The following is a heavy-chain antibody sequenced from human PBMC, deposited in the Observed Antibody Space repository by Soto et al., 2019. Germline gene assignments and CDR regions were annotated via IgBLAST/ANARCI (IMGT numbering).Heavy chain of an antibody. D-gene: IGHD6-19*01. CDR2: IYPGDSDT. CDR3: ARIAVAGLNWLDP. J-gene: IGHJ5*02. CDR1: GYSFTSYW. V-gene: IGHV5-51*01. Sequence: GESLKISCKGSGYSFTSYWICWVRQMPGKGLEGMGIIYPGDSDTRDSPSFQGQVTISADKSISTAYLQWSSLKASDTAMYYCARIAVAGLNWLDPWGQGTLVTVSS.